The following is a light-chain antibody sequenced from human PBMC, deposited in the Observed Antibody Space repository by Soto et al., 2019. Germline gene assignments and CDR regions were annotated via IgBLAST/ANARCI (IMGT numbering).Light chain of an antibody. CDR2: VAS. J-gene: IGKJ1*01. Sequence: DTQMTQSPSSLSASVGDRVTITCRASQSIGTYLNWYQHSSGKAPKLLIYVASGLQGGVPSRFSGSGSGTDFTLTISSLQPEDFATYYCQQSYTTPWTFGQGTKVEIK. CDR3: QQSYTTPWT. CDR1: QSIGTY. V-gene: IGKV1-39*01.